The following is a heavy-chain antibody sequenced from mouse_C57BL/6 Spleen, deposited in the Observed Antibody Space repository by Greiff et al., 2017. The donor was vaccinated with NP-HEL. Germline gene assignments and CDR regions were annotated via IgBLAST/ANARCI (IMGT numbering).Heavy chain of an antibody. J-gene: IGHJ3*01. CDR3: ARKGQNTGPLFAY. Sequence: QVQLQQSGAELVRPGASVKLSCKASGYTFTDYYINWVKQRPGQGLEWIARIYPGSGNTYYNEKFKGKATLTAEKSSSTAYMQLSSLTSEDSAVYFCARKGQNTGPLFAYWGQGTLVTVSA. V-gene: IGHV1-76*01. CDR2: IYPGSGNT. D-gene: IGHD4-1*01. CDR1: GYTFTDYY.